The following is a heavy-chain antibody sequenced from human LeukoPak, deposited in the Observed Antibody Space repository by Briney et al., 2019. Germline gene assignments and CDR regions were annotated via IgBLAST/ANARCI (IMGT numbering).Heavy chain of an antibody. Sequence: SETLSLTCTVSGGAISGYYWSWIRQHPGKGLEWVGYIYYSGSTNYNPSLNIRVTISVDTSKNQFSLKLSSVTAADTAVYYCARGPGLRYFDWLLPTTASFDYWGQGTLVTVSS. V-gene: IGHV4-59*01. CDR1: GGAISGYY. D-gene: IGHD3-9*01. CDR2: IYYSGST. CDR3: ARGPGLRYFDWLLPTTASFDY. J-gene: IGHJ4*02.